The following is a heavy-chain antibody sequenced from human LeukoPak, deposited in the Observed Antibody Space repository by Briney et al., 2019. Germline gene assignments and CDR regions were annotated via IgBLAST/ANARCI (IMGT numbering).Heavy chain of an antibody. Sequence: PGGSLRLSCAASGFTFSSYEMNWVRQAPGKGLEWVSYISSSGSTIYYADSVKGRFTISRDNAKNSLYLQMNSLRAEDTAVYYCARDRMETPVVPPAAYYFDYWGQGTLVTVSS. CDR3: ARDRMETPVVPPAAYYFDY. V-gene: IGHV3-48*03. CDR1: GFTFSSYE. D-gene: IGHD2-2*01. J-gene: IGHJ4*02. CDR2: ISSSGSTI.